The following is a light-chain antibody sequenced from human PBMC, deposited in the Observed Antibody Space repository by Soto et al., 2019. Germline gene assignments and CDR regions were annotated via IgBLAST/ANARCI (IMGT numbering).Light chain of an antibody. Sequence: DIVLTQSPGTLSLSPGERAILSCRASQSVTTNYLSWYQQKPGQAPRLLVYGASRRATGIPDKFSGSGSGTDFTLTISRLEPEDSAVYYCQQYDNSPWTFGQGTKVEIK. V-gene: IGKV3-20*01. CDR1: QSVTTNY. J-gene: IGKJ1*01. CDR3: QQYDNSPWT. CDR2: GAS.